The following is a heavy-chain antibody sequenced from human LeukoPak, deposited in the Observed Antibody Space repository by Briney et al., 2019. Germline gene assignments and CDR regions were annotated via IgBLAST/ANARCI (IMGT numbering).Heavy chain of an antibody. CDR1: GYTFTSYA. CDR2: INAGNGNT. J-gene: IGHJ4*02. V-gene: IGHV1-3*01. CDR3: ARVQSAYCSSSSCYGGYFDY. Sequence: GASVKVSCKASGYTFTSYAMHWVRQAPGQRPEWMGWINAGNGNTKYSQKFQGRVTITRDTSASTAYMELSSLKPEDTAVYYCARVQSAYCSSSSCYGGYFDYWAQETLVSVFS. D-gene: IGHD2-2*01.